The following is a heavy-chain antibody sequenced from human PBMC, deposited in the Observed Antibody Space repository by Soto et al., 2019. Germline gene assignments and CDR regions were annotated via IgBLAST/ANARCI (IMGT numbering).Heavy chain of an antibody. CDR1: GGSVSSGSYY. J-gene: IGHJ6*02. Sequence: QVQLQESGPGLVKPSETLSLTCTVSGGSVSSGSYYWSWIRQPPGKGLEWIGYIYYSGSTNYNPSLKSRVTISVDTSKNQFSLKLSSVTAADTAVYYCARQVVRTSLYYYGMDVWGQGTTVTVSS. D-gene: IGHD2-2*01. CDR2: IYYSGST. CDR3: ARQVVRTSLYYYGMDV. V-gene: IGHV4-61*01.